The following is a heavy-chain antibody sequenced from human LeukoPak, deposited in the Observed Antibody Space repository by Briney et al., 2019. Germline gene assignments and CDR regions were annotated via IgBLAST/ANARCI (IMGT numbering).Heavy chain of an antibody. V-gene: IGHV4-59*01. Sequence: PSETLSLTCTVSGDSIRSFYWSWIRQPPGKGLEWIGHIYYSRSTNYNPSLKSRVTISVDMSKNQFSLKMTSVNAADTVVYYCARDPGGSADCWGQGTLVTVSS. D-gene: IGHD2-15*01. J-gene: IGHJ4*02. CDR1: GDSIRSFY. CDR2: IYYSRST. CDR3: ARDPGGSADC.